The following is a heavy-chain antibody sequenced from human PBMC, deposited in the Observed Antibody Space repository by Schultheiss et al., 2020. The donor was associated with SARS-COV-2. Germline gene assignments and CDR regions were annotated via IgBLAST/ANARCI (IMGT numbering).Heavy chain of an antibody. V-gene: IGHV6-1*01. CDR1: GDSVSNNSAA. CDR3: AREVEDDFWSGYRRLVNNWFDP. Sequence: SETLSLTCAISGDSVSNNSAAWNWIRQSPSRGLEWLGRTYYRSKWYNDYAVSVKSRITINPDTSKNQFSLQLNSVTPEDTAVYYCAREVEDDFWSGYRRLVNNWFDPWGQGTLVTISS. D-gene: IGHD3-3*01. J-gene: IGHJ5*02. CDR2: TYYRSKWYN.